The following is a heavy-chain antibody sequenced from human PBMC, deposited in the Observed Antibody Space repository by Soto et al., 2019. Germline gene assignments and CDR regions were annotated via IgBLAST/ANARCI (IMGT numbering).Heavy chain of an antibody. CDR2: IKQDGSQK. J-gene: IGHJ3*02. Sequence: GGSLRLSCAASGFTFSRSWMTWVRQAPGKGLEWVAGIKQDGSQKYYVDSVKGRFTISRDNAKNSLYLQMISLRAEDTAVYYCARDLAFDALDIWGQGTMVTVSS. CDR1: GFTFSRSW. V-gene: IGHV3-7*04. CDR3: ARDLAFDALDI.